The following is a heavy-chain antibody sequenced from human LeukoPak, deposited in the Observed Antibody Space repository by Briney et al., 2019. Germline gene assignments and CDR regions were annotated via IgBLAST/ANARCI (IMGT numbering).Heavy chain of an antibody. Sequence: PGGSLRLSCAASGFTFSTYWMIWVRQAPGTGLEWVANIKEDGSEKYYVDSVKGRFTISRDNAKNSLYLQMNSLRVEDTAVYYCARAPYGENYWGQGTLVTVSS. D-gene: IGHD4-17*01. J-gene: IGHJ4*02. V-gene: IGHV3-7*01. CDR1: GFTFSTYW. CDR3: ARAPYGENY. CDR2: IKEDGSEK.